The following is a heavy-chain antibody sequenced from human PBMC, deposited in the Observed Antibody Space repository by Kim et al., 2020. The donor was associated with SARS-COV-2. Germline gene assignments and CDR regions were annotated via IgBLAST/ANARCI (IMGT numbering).Heavy chain of an antibody. CDR2: IYYSGST. CDR3: ARVGAGSWVYP. Sequence: SETLSLTCAVSGGSISSGGYSWSWIRQPPGKGLEWIGYIYYSGSTYYNPSLKSRVTISVDRSKNQFSLKLSSVTAADTAVYYCARVGAGSWVYPLGQGTL. V-gene: IGHV4-30-2*01. CDR1: GGSISSGGYS. D-gene: IGHD1-26*01. J-gene: IGHJ5*02.